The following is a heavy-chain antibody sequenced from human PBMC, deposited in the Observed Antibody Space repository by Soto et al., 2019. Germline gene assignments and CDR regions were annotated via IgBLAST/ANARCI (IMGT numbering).Heavy chain of an antibody. J-gene: IGHJ4*01. CDR1: GFSFSTYT. D-gene: IGHD2-8*01. Sequence: GRSLRLFCAASGFSFSTYTISCLRRAQGKGLEWVSAISGSVGSPSYADSVQGRFTISRDNPKKTLYLQMNSLRAEDTGVYYCAKARCTTRNCYVPDYWGQGTRVTVS. CDR3: AKARCTTRNCYVPDY. CDR2: ISGSVGSP. V-gene: IGHV3-23*01.